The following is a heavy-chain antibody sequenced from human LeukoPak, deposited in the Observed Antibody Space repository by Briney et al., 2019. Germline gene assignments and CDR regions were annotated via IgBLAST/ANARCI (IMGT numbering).Heavy chain of an antibody. J-gene: IGHJ4*02. CDR2: SNPNSGGT. CDR1: GYTFTDYY. V-gene: IGHV1-2*02. D-gene: IGHD1-26*01. CDR3: ASLYYTSGSYSY. Sequence: ASVTVSFKATGYTFTDYYMHWVRQAPGQGLEWMGWSNPNSGGTNYAQNVQGRVTITRDTSISTAYMELSRLRSDDTAVYYCASLYYTSGSYSYWGQGTLVTVSS.